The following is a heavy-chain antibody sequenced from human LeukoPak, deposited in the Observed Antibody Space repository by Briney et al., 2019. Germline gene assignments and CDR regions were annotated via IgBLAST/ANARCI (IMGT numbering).Heavy chain of an antibody. Sequence: ASVKVSCKASGYTFTSYGISWVRQAPGQGLEWMGRINPNSGGTNYAQKFQGRVTMTRDTSISTAYMELSRLRSDDTAVYYCAREVGIRGHFDYWGRGTPVTVSS. D-gene: IGHD1-26*01. V-gene: IGHV1-2*06. CDR3: AREVGIRGHFDY. CDR2: INPNSGGT. J-gene: IGHJ4*02. CDR1: GYTFTSYG.